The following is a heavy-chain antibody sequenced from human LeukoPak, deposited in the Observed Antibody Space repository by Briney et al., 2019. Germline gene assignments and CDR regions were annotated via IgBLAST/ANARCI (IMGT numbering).Heavy chain of an antibody. J-gene: IGHJ4*02. D-gene: IGHD5-18*01. CDR3: ARGATAMVLAPSDY. CDR2: INPNSGGT. Sequence: ASVNVSCKSSGYTFTGYYMHWVRQAPGQGLEWMGWINPNSGGTNYAQKFTGWVTMTRDTSISTADMELSRLRSDDTAVYYCARGATAMVLAPSDYWGQGTLVTVSS. CDR1: GYTFTGYY. V-gene: IGHV1-2*04.